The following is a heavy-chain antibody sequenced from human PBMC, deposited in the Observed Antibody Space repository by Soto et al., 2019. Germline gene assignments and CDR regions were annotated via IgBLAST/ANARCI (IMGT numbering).Heavy chain of an antibody. Sequence: QVQLVESGGGVVQPGRSLRLSCAASGFTFSSYGMHWVRQAPGKGLEWVAVIWYDGSNKYYADSVKGRFTISRDNSQNTLYLQMNSLRAEDTAVYYCASSGGKRSFDYWGQGTLVTVSS. J-gene: IGHJ4*02. V-gene: IGHV3-33*01. CDR3: ASSGGKRSFDY. CDR2: IWYDGSNK. CDR1: GFTFSSYG. D-gene: IGHD2-15*01.